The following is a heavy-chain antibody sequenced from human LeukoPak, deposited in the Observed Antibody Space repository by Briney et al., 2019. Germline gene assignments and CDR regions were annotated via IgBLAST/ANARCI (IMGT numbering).Heavy chain of an antibody. CDR3: ARPQHGDLYAFDI. D-gene: IGHD4-17*01. CDR1: GFTFSSYW. V-gene: IGHV3-74*01. J-gene: IGHJ3*02. Sequence: GGSLRLSCAASGFTFSSYWMHWVRQAPGKRLVWVSRINGDGSSATYADSVKGRFTISRDSAKNTVYLQMNSLRAEDTAVYYCARPQHGDLYAFDIWGQGTMVTDSS. CDR2: INGDGSSA.